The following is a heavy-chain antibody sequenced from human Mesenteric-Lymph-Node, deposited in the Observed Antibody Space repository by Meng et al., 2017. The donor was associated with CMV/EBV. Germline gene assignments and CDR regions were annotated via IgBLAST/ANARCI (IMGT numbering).Heavy chain of an antibody. Sequence: GESLKISCEASGFSFSTHWMTWVRQAPGKGLEWVANIKGDGSVEHYAESVKGRFTISRDNAKNSMYLQMYSLRAEDTAVYYCARARRYSSSPRPYYYYYYGMDVWGQGTTVTVSS. CDR1: GFSFSTHW. CDR3: ARARRYSSSPRPYYYYYYGMDV. CDR2: IKGDGSVE. V-gene: IGHV3-7*01. J-gene: IGHJ6*02. D-gene: IGHD6-6*01.